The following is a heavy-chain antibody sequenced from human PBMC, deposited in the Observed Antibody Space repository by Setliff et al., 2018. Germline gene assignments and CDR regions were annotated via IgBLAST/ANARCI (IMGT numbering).Heavy chain of an antibody. D-gene: IGHD4-17*01. Sequence: ASVKVSCKASGYTFTNYGINWVRQAPGQGLEWLGWISAYNGNTHYAQKLQDRVSMTTDTSTSTAYMELRSLRSDDTAVYYCARVYTLTIPPDYWGQGTLVTVSS. CDR1: GYTFTNYG. J-gene: IGHJ4*02. CDR3: ARVYTLTIPPDY. V-gene: IGHV1-18*01. CDR2: ISAYNGNT.